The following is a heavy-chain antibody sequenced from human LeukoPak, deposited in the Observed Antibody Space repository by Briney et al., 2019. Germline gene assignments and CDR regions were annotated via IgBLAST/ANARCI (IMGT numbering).Heavy chain of an antibody. J-gene: IGHJ4*02. CDR2: IYISGTT. Sequence: SETLSLTCTVSGGSISSYYWSWIRQPAGKGLEWIGRIYISGTTNYNPSLKSRLTMSVDTSKKQISLKLSSVTAADTAVYYCARSPRTMVRGGPDYWGQGTLVTVSS. D-gene: IGHD3-10*01. CDR3: ARSPRTMVRGGPDY. CDR1: GGSISSYY. V-gene: IGHV4-4*07.